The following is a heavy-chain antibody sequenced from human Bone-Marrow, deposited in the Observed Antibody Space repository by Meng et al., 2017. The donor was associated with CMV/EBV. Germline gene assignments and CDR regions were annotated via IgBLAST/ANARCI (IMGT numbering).Heavy chain of an antibody. CDR2: ISAYNGIA. Sequence: CKASGYTFTTYGISWVRQAPGRGLEWMGWISAYNGIANYAQNFQGRVTLTTDTSTTTVYMELRSLRSDDTAVYYCARDRPYYSSTAYFNYWGQGSPVTV. D-gene: IGHD3-10*01. V-gene: IGHV1-18*01. CDR3: ARDRPYYSSTAYFNY. CDR1: GYTFTTYG. J-gene: IGHJ4*02.